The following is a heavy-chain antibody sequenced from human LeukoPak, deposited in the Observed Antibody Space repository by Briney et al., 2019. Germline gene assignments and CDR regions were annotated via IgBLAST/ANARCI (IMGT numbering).Heavy chain of an antibody. CDR2: ISWNGSST. CDR1: GFTFDDYG. Sequence: GGSLRLSCAASGFTFDDYGMNWVRQAPGKGLEWVCGISWNGSSTGYADAGRGRVRISRSNSKNTLYLQMNSLRAEHTAVYYCAKGTLPRGYTYGYALSYFDSWGQGTLVTVSS. CDR3: AKGTLPRGYTYGYALSYFDS. J-gene: IGHJ4*02. V-gene: IGHV3-20*04. D-gene: IGHD5-18*01.